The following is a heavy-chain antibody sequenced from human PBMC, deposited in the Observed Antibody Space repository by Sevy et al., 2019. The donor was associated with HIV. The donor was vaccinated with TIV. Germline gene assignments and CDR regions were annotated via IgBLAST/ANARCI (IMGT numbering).Heavy chain of an antibody. V-gene: IGHV1-18*01. Sequence: ASVKVSCKASGYTFISYGITWVRQAPGQGLEWMGWNSAYNGNTNYAQKLQGRVTMTTDTSTSTAYMELRSLRSDDTAVYYCARPYCSGGSCYRWYFDYWGQGTLVTVSS. J-gene: IGHJ4*02. D-gene: IGHD2-15*01. CDR3: ARPYCSGGSCYRWYFDY. CDR1: GYTFISYG. CDR2: NSAYNGNT.